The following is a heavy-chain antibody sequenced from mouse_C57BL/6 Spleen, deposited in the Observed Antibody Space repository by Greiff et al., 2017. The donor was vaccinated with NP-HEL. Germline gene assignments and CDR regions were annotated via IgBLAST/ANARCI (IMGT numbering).Heavy chain of an antibody. V-gene: IGHV1-50*01. J-gene: IGHJ3*01. CDR3: ARSGGDGWFAY. CDR2: IDPSDSYT. Sequence: VQLQQSGAELVKPGASVKLSCKASGYTFTSYWMQWVKQRPGQGLEWIGAIDPSDSYTNYNQKFKGKATLTVDTSSSTAYMQLSSLTSEDSAVYYCARSGGDGWFAYWGQGTLVTVSA. D-gene: IGHD3-1*01. CDR1: GYTFTSYW.